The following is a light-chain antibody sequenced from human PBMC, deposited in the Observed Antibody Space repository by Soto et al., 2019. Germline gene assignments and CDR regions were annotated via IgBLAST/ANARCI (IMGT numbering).Light chain of an antibody. J-gene: IGLJ3*02. CDR1: SSNIGAGYD. CDR3: QSYDTSLSGSRV. V-gene: IGLV1-40*01. CDR2: DNG. Sequence: QSVLTQPPSVSGAPGQRVTISCTGSSSNIGAGYDVHWYQQLPGTAPKLLIFDNGNRPSGVPDRFSGSKSGASASLAITGLQAADEADYSCQSYDTSLSGSRVFGGGTKLTVL.